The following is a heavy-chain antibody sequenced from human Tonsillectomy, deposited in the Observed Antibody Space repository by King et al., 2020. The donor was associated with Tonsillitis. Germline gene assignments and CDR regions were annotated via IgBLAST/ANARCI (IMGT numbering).Heavy chain of an antibody. V-gene: IGHV3-49*03. J-gene: IGHJ4*02. CDR3: NRDKIGARYFDY. CDR1: GFSFGDYV. Sequence: QLVQSGGGLVQPGRSLRLSCTASGFSFGDYVMRWFRQGPGKGLEWVGCIRTKADGGTTEYAASLKGRFSISRDDSKIIAYLQINSLKTDDTAVYYCNRDKIGARYFDYWGQGTLVTVSS. CDR2: IRTKADGGTT. D-gene: IGHD6-6*01.